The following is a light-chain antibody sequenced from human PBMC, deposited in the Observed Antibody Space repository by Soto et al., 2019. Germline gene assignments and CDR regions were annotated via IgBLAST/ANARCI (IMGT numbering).Light chain of an antibody. J-gene: IGLJ2*01. CDR3: ASWDGSLNVVL. Sequence: QSVLTQPPSASGTPGQRVTISCSGSSSNIGSNTVNWYQQLPASAPKLLMYSTNQRPSGVPDRFSGSKSGTSASLAISGLQSEDEADYYCASWDGSLNVVLFGGGTKLTVL. V-gene: IGLV1-44*01. CDR2: STN. CDR1: SSNIGSNT.